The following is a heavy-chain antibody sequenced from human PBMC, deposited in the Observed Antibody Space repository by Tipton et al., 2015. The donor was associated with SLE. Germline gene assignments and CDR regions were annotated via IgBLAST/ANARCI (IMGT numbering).Heavy chain of an antibody. CDR3: ARAEGSWDAFDI. J-gene: IGHJ3*02. D-gene: IGHD2-15*01. Sequence: TLSLTCTVSGGSVSTSRYYWGWIRHPPGQGLEWIGNIFFNGNTYYTPSLKSRATISIDLSRNQFSLRLNFVTAADTAVYYCARAEGSWDAFDIWGQGTMVTVSS. V-gene: IGHV4-39*07. CDR2: IFFNGNT. CDR1: GGSVSTSRYY.